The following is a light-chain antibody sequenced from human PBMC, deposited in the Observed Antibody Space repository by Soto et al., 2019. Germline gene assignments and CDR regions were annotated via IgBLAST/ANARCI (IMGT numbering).Light chain of an antibody. CDR3: TSYTSSNTHV. V-gene: IGLV2-14*01. Sequence: QSALTQPASVSGSPGQSITISCTGTSSDVGGYNYVSWYQQHPGKAPKLMIYDVSNRPSGISNRFSGSKSGITASLTISGLLPEDEADYYCTSYTSSNTHVFGTGTKLTVL. J-gene: IGLJ1*01. CDR1: SSDVGGYNY. CDR2: DVS.